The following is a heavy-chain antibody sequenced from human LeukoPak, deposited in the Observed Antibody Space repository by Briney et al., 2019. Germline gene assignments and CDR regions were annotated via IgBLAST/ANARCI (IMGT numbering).Heavy chain of an antibody. Sequence: AGGSLRLSCAASGFTFSDYNMSWVRQAPGKGLEWVSGINWNGGSTGYADSVKGRFTISRDNAKNSLYLQMNSLRAEDTAVYYCARVRDYYDSRGYYFEYFDHWGQGTLVTVSS. D-gene: IGHD3-22*01. CDR1: GFTFSDYN. CDR3: ARVRDYYDSRGYYFEYFDH. V-gene: IGHV3-20*04. CDR2: INWNGGST. J-gene: IGHJ1*01.